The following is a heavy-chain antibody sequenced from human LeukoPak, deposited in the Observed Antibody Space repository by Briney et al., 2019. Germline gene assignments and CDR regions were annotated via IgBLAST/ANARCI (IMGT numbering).Heavy chain of an antibody. Sequence: SETLSLTCAVYGGSFSGYYWSWIRQPPGKGLEWIGEINQSGSTNYNPSLKSRVTVSVDTSKNQFPLKLTSVTAADTAVYYCARGRSYGSGRYWFDPWGQGTLVTVS. CDR1: GGSFSGYY. CDR2: INQSGST. J-gene: IGHJ5*02. V-gene: IGHV4-34*01. CDR3: ARGRSYGSGRYWFDP. D-gene: IGHD3-10*01.